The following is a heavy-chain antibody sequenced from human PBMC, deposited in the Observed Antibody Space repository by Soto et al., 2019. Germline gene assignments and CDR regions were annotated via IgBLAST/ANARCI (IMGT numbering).Heavy chain of an antibody. CDR3: AKGSRATTYYYMDV. CDR1: GFTFSSYA. D-gene: IGHD5-12*01. Sequence: PGGSLRLSCAASGFTFSSYAMTWVRQAPGKGLQWVSAISGSGGSTYYADSVRGRFTISRDNSKNTLYLQMNSLRAEDTAVYYCAKGSRATTYYYMDVWGKGNTVTVSS. CDR2: ISGSGGST. J-gene: IGHJ6*03. V-gene: IGHV3-23*01.